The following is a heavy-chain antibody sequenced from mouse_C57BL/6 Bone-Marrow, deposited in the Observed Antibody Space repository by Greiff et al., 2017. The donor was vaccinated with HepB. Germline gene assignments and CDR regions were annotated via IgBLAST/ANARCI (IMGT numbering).Heavy chain of an antibody. CDR2: IDPSDSYT. J-gene: IGHJ4*01. Sequence: VKQSCKASGYTFTSYWMQWVKQRPGQGLEWIGEIDPSDSYTNYNQKFKGKATLTVDTSSSTAYMQLSSLTSEDSAVYYCARLRFITTVVATFDYAMDYWGQGTSVTVSS. CDR1: GYTFTSYW. CDR3: ARLRFITTVVATFDYAMDY. D-gene: IGHD1-1*01. V-gene: IGHV1-50*01.